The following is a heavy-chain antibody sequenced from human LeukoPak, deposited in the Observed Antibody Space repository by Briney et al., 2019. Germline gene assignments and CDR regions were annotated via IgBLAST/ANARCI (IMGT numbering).Heavy chain of an antibody. CDR3: ARGERWLYFDY. CDR1: GFTFSSYS. CDR2: IYSGGST. J-gene: IGHJ4*02. D-gene: IGHD5-24*01. V-gene: IGHV3-53*01. Sequence: GGSLRLSCAASGFTFSSYSMNWVRQAPGKGLEWVSVIYSGGSTYYADSVKGRFTISRDNSKNTLYLQMNSLRAEDTAVYYCARGERWLYFDYWGQGTLVTVSS.